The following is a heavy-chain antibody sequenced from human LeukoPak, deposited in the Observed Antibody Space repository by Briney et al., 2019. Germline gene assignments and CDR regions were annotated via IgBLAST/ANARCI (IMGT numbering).Heavy chain of an antibody. CDR3: ARDHDAVGTTIDH. D-gene: IGHD1-14*01. Sequence: PGGSLRLSCAASGFTFSSYWMHWARQAPGEGLVWVSRIKSDGSVTWYADSVKGRFTTSRDNAKNMLYLQMNSLRDEDTAVYFCARDHDAVGTTIDHWSQGTLVTVSS. V-gene: IGHV3-74*01. CDR2: IKSDGSVT. CDR1: GFTFSSYW. J-gene: IGHJ4*02.